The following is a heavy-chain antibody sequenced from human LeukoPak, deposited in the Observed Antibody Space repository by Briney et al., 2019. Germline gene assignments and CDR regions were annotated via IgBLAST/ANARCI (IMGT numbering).Heavy chain of an antibody. D-gene: IGHD3-22*01. V-gene: IGHV3-48*04. CDR1: GFTFSTYG. CDR2: ITGGGDTT. CDR3: ARAKFDSSYYYYRGFDI. J-gene: IGHJ3*02. Sequence: SGGTLRLSCAASGFTFSTYGMNWVRQAPGKGLEWVSGITGGGDTTFYPDSVKGRFTMSRDNAKNSLYLQMNSLRAEDTAVYYCARAKFDSSYYYYRGFDIWGQGTMVTVSS.